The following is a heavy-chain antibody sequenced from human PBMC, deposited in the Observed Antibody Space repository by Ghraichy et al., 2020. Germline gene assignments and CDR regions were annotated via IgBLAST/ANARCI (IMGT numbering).Heavy chain of an antibody. CDR3: ARRSTATTGAFDI. CDR2: IYHSGST. CDR1: GGSISSGGYS. Sequence: SETLSLTCAVSGGSISSGGYSWSWIRQPPGKGLEWIGYIYHSGSTYYNPSLKSRVTISVDRSKNQFSLKLSSVTAADTAVYYCARRSTATTGAFDIWGQGTMVTVS. V-gene: IGHV4-30-2*01. J-gene: IGHJ3*02. D-gene: IGHD4-17*01.